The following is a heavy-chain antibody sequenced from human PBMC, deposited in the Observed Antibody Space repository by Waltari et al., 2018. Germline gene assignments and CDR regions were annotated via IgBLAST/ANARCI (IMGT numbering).Heavy chain of an antibody. J-gene: IGHJ4*02. Sequence: QVQLQESGPGLVKPSETLSLTCTVPGGSFRSYYWIWIRQPAGKGLEWIGRIYTSGSTNYNPSLKSRVTMTVDTSKNQFSLKLSSVTAADTAVYYCARGGYSSGWPSHDYWGQGTLVTVSS. D-gene: IGHD6-19*01. CDR3: ARGGYSSGWPSHDY. CDR1: GGSFRSYY. CDR2: IYTSGST. V-gene: IGHV4-4*07.